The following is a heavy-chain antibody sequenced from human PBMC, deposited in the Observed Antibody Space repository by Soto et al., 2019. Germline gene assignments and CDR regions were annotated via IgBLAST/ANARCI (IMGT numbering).Heavy chain of an antibody. Sequence: EVQLLESGGGLVQPGGSLRLSCAASGFTFSSYAMSWVRQAPGKGLEWVSAISGSGGSTYYTDSVKGRFTISRDNSKNTLYLQMNSLRAEDTAVYYCAKGVEYIVVGGVTDYWGQGTLVTVSS. CDR2: ISGSGGST. CDR3: AKGVEYIVVGGVTDY. J-gene: IGHJ4*02. D-gene: IGHD2-21*01. CDR1: GFTFSSYA. V-gene: IGHV3-23*01.